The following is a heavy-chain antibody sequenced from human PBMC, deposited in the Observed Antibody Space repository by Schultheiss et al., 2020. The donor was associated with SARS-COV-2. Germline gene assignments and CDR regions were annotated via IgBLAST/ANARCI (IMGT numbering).Heavy chain of an antibody. CDR2: IYYSGST. CDR1: GGSISSGSYY. CDR3: ARGLGYYGSTTKGDY. J-gene: IGHJ4*02. V-gene: IGHV4-39*07. Sequence: SETLSLTCTVSGGSISSGSYYWGWIRQPPGKGLEWIGSIYYSGSTYYNPSLKSRVTISVDPSKNQFSLKLSSVTAADTAVYYCARGLGYYGSTTKGDYWAQGTLVTVSS. D-gene: IGHD3-10*01.